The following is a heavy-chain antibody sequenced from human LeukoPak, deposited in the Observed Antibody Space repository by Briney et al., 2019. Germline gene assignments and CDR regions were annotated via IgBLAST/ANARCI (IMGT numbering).Heavy chain of an antibody. CDR2: ISSSSSTI. J-gene: IGHJ4*02. Sequence: GGSLRLSCAASGLTFSSYSMNWVRQAPGKGLEWVSYISSSSSTIYYADSVKGRFTISRDNAKNSLYLQMNSLRDEDTAVYYCARGGKGFLLGAVDYWGQGTLVTVSS. CDR3: ARGGKGFLLGAVDY. CDR1: GLTFSSYS. D-gene: IGHD6-19*01. V-gene: IGHV3-48*02.